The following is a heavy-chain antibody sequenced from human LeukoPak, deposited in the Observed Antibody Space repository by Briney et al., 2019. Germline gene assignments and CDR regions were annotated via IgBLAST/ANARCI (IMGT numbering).Heavy chain of an antibody. CDR2: IYYSGST. CDR3: ARQGKSDYDILNWFDP. V-gene: IGHV4-59*08. J-gene: IGHJ5*02. D-gene: IGHD3-9*01. CDR1: GRPHSRHH. Sequence: SEPLSLPCTVSGRPHSRHHWSCLRHPPGKALEWIGYIYYSGSTIYTPPLKCRVTISVYTSKNQFSLKLCSVTAADTAVYYCARQGKSDYDILNWFDPWGQGTLVTVSS.